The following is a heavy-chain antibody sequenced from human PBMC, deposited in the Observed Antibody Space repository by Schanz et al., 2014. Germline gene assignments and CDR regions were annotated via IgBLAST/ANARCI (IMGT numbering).Heavy chain of an antibody. CDR1: GFTFSNYA. V-gene: IGHV3-23*04. CDR2: LRGNGAGT. D-gene: IGHD2-21*01. Sequence: VQLVDSGGGLVKPGGSLRLSCAASGFTFSNYAMGWVRQTPGKGLEWVSTLRGNGAGTFYADSVKGRFTISRDNSNNTVYLQMNTLRSEDTTVYYCAREDCSATSCYFKYWGQGTLVTVSS. J-gene: IGHJ4*02. CDR3: AREDCSATSCYFKY.